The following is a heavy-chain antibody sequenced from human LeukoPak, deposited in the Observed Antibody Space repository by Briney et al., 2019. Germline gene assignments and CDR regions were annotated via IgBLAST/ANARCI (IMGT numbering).Heavy chain of an antibody. CDR2: IIPIFGTA. CDR1: GYTFATYG. J-gene: IGHJ6*03. V-gene: IGHV1-69*05. CDR3: ARGTIFGVYPPYYYYYMDV. Sequence: ASVKVSCKASGYTFATYGFSWVRQAPGQGLEWMGGIIPIFGTANYTQKFQGRVTITTDESTSTAYMELSSLKSEDTAVYYCARGTIFGVYPPYYYYYMDVWGKGTTVTVSS. D-gene: IGHD3-3*01.